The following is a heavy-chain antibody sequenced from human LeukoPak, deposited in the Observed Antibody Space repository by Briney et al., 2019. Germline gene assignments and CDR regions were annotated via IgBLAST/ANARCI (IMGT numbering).Heavy chain of an antibody. D-gene: IGHD2-15*01. J-gene: IGHJ5*02. Sequence: SETLSLTCTVSGGSISSYYWSWIRQPPGKGLEWIGYIYYSGSTNYNPSPKSRVTISVDTSKNQFSLKLSSVTAADTAVYYCARDISGYCSGGSCCSPGGWFDPWGQGTLVTVSS. CDR2: IYYSGST. V-gene: IGHV4-59*01. CDR3: ARDISGYCSGGSCCSPGGWFDP. CDR1: GGSISSYY.